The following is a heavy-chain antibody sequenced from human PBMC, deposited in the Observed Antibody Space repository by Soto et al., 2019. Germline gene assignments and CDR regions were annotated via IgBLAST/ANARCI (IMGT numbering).Heavy chain of an antibody. CDR1: GGSISSGNYY. J-gene: IGHJ5*02. V-gene: IGHV4-30-4*01. CDR3: AGNTWSSWSTFDH. Sequence: PSETLSLTCTVSGGSISSGNYYWSWIRQPPGKGLEWIGFISYSGSTYYSTSLKSRVTISVDTSKSQFSLNLSFVTAADTAVYYCAGNTWSSWSTFDHWGQGTLVTVSS. D-gene: IGHD6-13*01. CDR2: ISYSGST.